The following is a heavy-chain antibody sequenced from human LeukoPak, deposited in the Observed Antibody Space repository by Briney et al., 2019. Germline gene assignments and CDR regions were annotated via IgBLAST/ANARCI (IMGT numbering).Heavy chain of an antibody. CDR2: MYYSGST. J-gene: IGHJ5*02. CDR3: ARPYYYDSRIDP. Sequence: SQTLSLTCTVSGGSISSGDYYWSLNPQPPGKGPEWIAYMYYSGSTYYNPSLKSRVTMSADTSKNQLSLKLSSVTAADTAVYYCARPYYYDSRIDPWGQGILVTVSS. CDR1: GGSISSGDYY. D-gene: IGHD3-22*01. V-gene: IGHV4-30-4*01.